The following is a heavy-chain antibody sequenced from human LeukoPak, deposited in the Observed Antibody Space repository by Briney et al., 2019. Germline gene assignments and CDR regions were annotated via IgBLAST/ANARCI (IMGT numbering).Heavy chain of an antibody. CDR2: ISSSGSTI. J-gene: IGHJ4*02. CDR3: ARDIVVVPAAITTLFDY. Sequence: GGSLRLSCAASGFTFSDYYMSWIRQAPGKGLKWVSYISSSGSTIYYADSVKGRFTISRDNAKNSLYLQMNSLRAEDTAVYYCARDIVVVPAAITTLFDYWGQGTLVTVSS. V-gene: IGHV3-11*04. CDR1: GFTFSDYY. D-gene: IGHD2-2*01.